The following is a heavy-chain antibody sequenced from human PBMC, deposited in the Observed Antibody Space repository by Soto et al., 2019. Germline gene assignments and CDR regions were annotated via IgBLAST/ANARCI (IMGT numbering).Heavy chain of an antibody. V-gene: IGHV3-7*03. CDR1: GFTFSSYW. D-gene: IGHD3-22*01. J-gene: IGHJ4*02. Sequence: GGSLRLSCAASGFTFSSYWMSWVRQAPGKGLEWVANIKQDGSEKYYVDSVKDRFTISRDDSKNTLYLQMNSLKIEDTAVYYCARGHRSSGKIFDSWGQGTLVTVSS. CDR2: IKQDGSEK. CDR3: ARGHRSSGKIFDS.